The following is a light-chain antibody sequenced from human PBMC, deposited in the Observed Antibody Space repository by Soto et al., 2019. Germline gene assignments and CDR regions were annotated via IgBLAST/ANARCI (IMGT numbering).Light chain of an antibody. V-gene: IGLV2-8*01. CDR2: EVN. CDR1: SSDVGAYNY. Sequence: QAVLTQPPSASGSPGQSITISCTGTSSDVGAYNYVSWYQQYPGKAPKLMIYEVNKRPSGVPDRFSGSKSGNTASLTVSGLQAEDEADYYCSSYAYYINVFQSMVFGGGTKLTVL. CDR3: SSYAYYINVFQSMV. J-gene: IGLJ2*01.